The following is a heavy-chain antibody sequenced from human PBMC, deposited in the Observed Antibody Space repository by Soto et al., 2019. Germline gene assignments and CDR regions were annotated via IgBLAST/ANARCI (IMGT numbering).Heavy chain of an antibody. Sequence: TLSLTCTVSGGSISSYYWSWIRQPPGKGLEWIGYIYYSGSTNYNPSLKSRVTISVDTSKNQFSLKLSSVTAADTAVYYCARAVSGWPTYYYYMDVWGKGTTVTV. CDR1: GGSISSYY. D-gene: IGHD6-19*01. V-gene: IGHV4-59*01. CDR2: IYYSGST. J-gene: IGHJ6*03. CDR3: ARAVSGWPTYYYYMDV.